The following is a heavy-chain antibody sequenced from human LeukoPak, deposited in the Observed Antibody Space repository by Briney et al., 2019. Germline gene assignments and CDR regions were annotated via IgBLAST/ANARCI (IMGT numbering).Heavy chain of an antibody. CDR1: GGSISSYY. Sequence: SETLSLTCTVSGGSISSYYWSWIRQPPGKGLEWIGYIYYSGSTNYNPSLKSRVTISADTSKNQFSLKLSSVTAADTAVYYCASTEDDYGDYYWYFDLWGRGTLVTVSS. CDR2: IYYSGST. J-gene: IGHJ2*01. D-gene: IGHD4-17*01. CDR3: ASTEDDYGDYYWYFDL. V-gene: IGHV4-59*08.